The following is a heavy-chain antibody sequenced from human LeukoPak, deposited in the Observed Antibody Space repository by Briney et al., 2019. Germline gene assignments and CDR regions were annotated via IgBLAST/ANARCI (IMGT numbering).Heavy chain of an antibody. CDR1: GFTLSSYE. V-gene: IGHV3-53*01. Sequence: GGSLRLSCAASGFTLSSYEMNWVRQAPGKGLGWVSVIYSGGSTYYADSVKGRFTISRDNSKNTLYLQMNSLRAEDTAVYYCSRHPAYYYYYMDAWGKGTTVTISS. CDR2: IYSGGST. J-gene: IGHJ6*03. CDR3: SRHPAYYYYYMDA.